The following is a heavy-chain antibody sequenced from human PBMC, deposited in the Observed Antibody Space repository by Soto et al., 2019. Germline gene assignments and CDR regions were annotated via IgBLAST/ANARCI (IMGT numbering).Heavy chain of an antibody. CDR3: ARGVDCSSSSCYRYYGMDV. D-gene: IGHD2-2*01. CDR2: MYYSGTT. J-gene: IGHJ6*02. V-gene: IGHV4-61*08. CDR1: CGSVSSDDYY. Sequence: PSETLSLTCTVSCGSVSSDDYYWTWIRQPPGKGLEWIGYMYYSGTTNYSPPLKSRVTMSVDTSRNQFSLKLNSVTAADTAVYYCARGVDCSSSSCYRYYGMDVWGQGTTVTVSS.